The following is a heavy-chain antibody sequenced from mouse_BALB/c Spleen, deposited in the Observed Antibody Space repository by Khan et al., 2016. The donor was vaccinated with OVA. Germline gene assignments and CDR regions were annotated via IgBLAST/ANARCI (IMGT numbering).Heavy chain of an antibody. CDR3: ARDVKYYFDY. Sequence: EVELVESGGGLVQPGGSRKLSCAASGFTFSSVGMHWVRQAPEKGLEWVAYISSGSSTIYYADTVKGRFTFSRDNPKNTLFLQMTSLRSEDTAMYYCARDVKYYFDYWGQGTTLTVSS. CDR1: GFTFSSVG. CDR2: ISSGSSTI. V-gene: IGHV5-17*02. J-gene: IGHJ2*01.